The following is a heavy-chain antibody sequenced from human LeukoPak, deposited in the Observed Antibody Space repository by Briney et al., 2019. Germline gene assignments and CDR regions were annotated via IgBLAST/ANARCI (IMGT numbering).Heavy chain of an antibody. V-gene: IGHV4-34*01. CDR1: GGSFSGSN. CDR3: VRAYDY. Sequence: SETLSLTCAVYGGSFSGSNWSWIRQPPGKGLEWIGGIYNSGSTIYNPSLKSRVTISVDTSKNQFSLNLISVTAADTAVYYCVRAYDYWGQGTLVTVHS. CDR2: IYNSGST. J-gene: IGHJ4*02.